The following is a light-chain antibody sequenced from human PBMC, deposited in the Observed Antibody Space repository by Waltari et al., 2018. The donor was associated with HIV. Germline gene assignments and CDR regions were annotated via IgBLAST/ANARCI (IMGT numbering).Light chain of an antibody. J-gene: IGLJ2*01. CDR1: RSDVGSYHL. V-gene: IGLV2-23*02. CDR2: EVS. CDR3: CSYAGSSSHVV. Sequence: QSALTQPASVSGSPGQSIPISCTGTRSDVGSYHLVSWYQQHPGKAPKLMIYEVSKRPSGVSNRFSGSKSGNTASLTISGLQAEDEADYYCCSYAGSSSHVVFGGGTKLTVL.